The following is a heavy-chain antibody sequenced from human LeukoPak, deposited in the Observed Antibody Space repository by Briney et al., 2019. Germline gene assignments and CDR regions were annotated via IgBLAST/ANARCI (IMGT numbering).Heavy chain of an antibody. CDR1: GFTFSSYA. D-gene: IGHD2-21*02. CDR2: ISGSGGST. CDR3: AKEDSCGGDCCWRPRSFDY. V-gene: IGHV3-23*01. Sequence: GRSLRLSCAASGFTFSSYAMSWVRQAPGKGLEWVSAISGSGGSTYYADSVKGRFTISRDNSKNTLYLQMNSLRAEDTAVYYCAKEDSCGGDCCWRPRSFDYWGQGTLVTVSS. J-gene: IGHJ4*02.